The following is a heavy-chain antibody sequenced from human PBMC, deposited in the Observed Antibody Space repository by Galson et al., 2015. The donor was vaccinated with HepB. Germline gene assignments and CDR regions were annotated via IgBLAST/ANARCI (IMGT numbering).Heavy chain of an antibody. CDR1: GFTFSDYY. V-gene: IGHV3-11*06. D-gene: IGHD3-3*01. CDR3: ARAEATIFGVVPGAFDI. J-gene: IGHJ3*02. CDR2: ISSSSSYT. Sequence: SLRLSCAASGFTFSDYYMSWIRQAPGKGLEWVSYISSSSSYTNYADSVKVRFTISRDNAKNSLYLQMNSLRAEDTAGYYCARAEATIFGVVPGAFDIWGQGTMVTVSS.